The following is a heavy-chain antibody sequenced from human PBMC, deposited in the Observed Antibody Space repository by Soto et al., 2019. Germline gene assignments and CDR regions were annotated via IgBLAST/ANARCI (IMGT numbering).Heavy chain of an antibody. Sequence: GGSLRLSCAASGFTFSSYGMHWVRQAPGKGLEWVAVISYDGSNKYYADSVKGRFTISRDNSKNTLYLQMNSLRAEDTAVYYCAKILGAAGTLYYYGMDVWGQGTTVTVSS. CDR3: AKILGAAGTLYYYGMDV. D-gene: IGHD3-16*01. CDR2: ISYDGSNK. J-gene: IGHJ6*02. CDR1: GFTFSSYG. V-gene: IGHV3-30*18.